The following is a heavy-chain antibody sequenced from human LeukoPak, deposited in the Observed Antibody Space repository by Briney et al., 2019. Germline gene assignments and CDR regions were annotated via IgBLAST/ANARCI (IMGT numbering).Heavy chain of an antibody. CDR3: ARSARGYYYDSSGYYSPLFDY. Sequence: GGSLRLSCAAPGFTFSSYWMSWVRQAPGKGLEWVANIKQDGSEKYYVDSVKGRFTISRDNAKNSLYLQTNSLRAEDTAVYYCARSARGYYYDSSGYYSPLFDYWGQGTLVNVSS. CDR2: IKQDGSEK. CDR1: GFTFSSYW. D-gene: IGHD3-22*01. J-gene: IGHJ4*02. V-gene: IGHV3-7*01.